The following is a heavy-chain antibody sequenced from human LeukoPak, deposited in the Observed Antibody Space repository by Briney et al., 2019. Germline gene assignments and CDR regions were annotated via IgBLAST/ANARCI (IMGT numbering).Heavy chain of an antibody. J-gene: IGHJ4*02. CDR3: AKDLDSSGWYNFDY. CDR1: GFSFSSYA. V-gene: IGHV3-23*01. Sequence: GGSLRLSCAASGFSFSSYAMSWVRQAPGKGLEWVSAISGSGGSTYYADSVKGRFTISRDNSKNTLYLQMNSLRAEQTAVYYCAKDLDSSGWYNFDYWGQGILVTVSS. D-gene: IGHD6-19*01. CDR2: ISGSGGST.